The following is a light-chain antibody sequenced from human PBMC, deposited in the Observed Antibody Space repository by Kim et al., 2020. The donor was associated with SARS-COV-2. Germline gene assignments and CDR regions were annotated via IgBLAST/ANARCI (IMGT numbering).Light chain of an antibody. Sequence: QAVVTQEPSLTVSPGGTVTLTCGSSTGPVTSGHYPYWFQQKPGQAPKTLIYDTDNIHSWTPARFSGSVRGGKADLTLSGAQPEDEAEYYCLLSFGGAPWVFGGGTQLNVL. V-gene: IGLV7-46*01. CDR3: LLSFGGAPWV. CDR2: DTD. J-gene: IGLJ3*02. CDR1: TGPVTSGHY.